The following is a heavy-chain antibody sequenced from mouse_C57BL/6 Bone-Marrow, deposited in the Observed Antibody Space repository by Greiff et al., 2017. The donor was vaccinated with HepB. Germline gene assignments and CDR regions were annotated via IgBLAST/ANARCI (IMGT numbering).Heavy chain of an antibody. CDR2: ISDGGSYT. V-gene: IGHV5-4*01. J-gene: IGHJ2*01. CDR3: ARDSPPLDSSGYDFDY. Sequence: EVMLVESGGGLVKPGGSLKLSCAASGFTFSSYAMSWVRQTPEKRLEWVATISDGGSYTYYPDNVKGRFTISRDNAKNNLYLQMSHLKSEDTAMYYCARDSPPLDSSGYDFDYWGQGTTLTVSS. CDR1: GFTFSSYA. D-gene: IGHD3-2*02.